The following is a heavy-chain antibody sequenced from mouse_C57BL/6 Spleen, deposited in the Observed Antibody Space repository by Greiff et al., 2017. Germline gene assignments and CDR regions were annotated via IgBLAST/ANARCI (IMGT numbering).Heavy chain of an antibody. CDR2: ISYDGSN. D-gene: IGHD2-3*01. J-gene: IGHJ3*01. V-gene: IGHV3-6*01. CDR1: GYSITSGYY. Sequence: EVQRVESGPGLVKPSQSLSLTCSVTGYSITSGYYWNWIRQFPGNKLEWMGYISYDGSNNYNPSLKNRISITRDTSKNQFFLKLNSVTTEDTATYYCARDRGYDGSFAYWGQGTLVTVSA. CDR3: ARDRGYDGSFAY.